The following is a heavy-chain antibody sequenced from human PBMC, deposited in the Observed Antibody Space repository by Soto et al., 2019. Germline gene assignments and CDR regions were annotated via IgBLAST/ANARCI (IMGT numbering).Heavy chain of an antibody. CDR3: ARGVLSSGSERQPRRRALYFDY. D-gene: IGHD3-10*01. Sequence: PSETLSLTCTVSGGSISSSSYYWGWIRQPPGKGLEWIGSIYYSGSTYYNPSLKSRVTISVDKSKNQFSLKLSSVTAADTAVYYCARGVLSSGSERQPRRRALYFDYWGQGTLVTVSS. CDR2: IYYSGST. J-gene: IGHJ4*02. V-gene: IGHV4-39*07. CDR1: GGSISSSSYY.